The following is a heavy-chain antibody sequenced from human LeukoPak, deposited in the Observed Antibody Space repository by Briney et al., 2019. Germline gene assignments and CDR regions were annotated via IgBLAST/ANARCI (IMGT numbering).Heavy chain of an antibody. CDR3: AKDISHGGSGSYKYFDY. CDR2: IKQDGSEK. V-gene: IGHV3-7*03. Sequence: GGSLRLSCAASGFTFSSYWMSWVRQAPGKGLEWVANIKQDGSEKYYVDSVKGRFTISRDNAKNSLYLQMNSLRAEDTALYYCAKDISHGGSGSYKYFDYWGQGTLVTVSS. CDR1: GFTFSSYW. D-gene: IGHD3-10*01. J-gene: IGHJ4*02.